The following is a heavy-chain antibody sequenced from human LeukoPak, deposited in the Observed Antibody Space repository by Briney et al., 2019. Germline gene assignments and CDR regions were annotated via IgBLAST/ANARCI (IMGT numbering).Heavy chain of an antibody. V-gene: IGHV1-18*01. J-gene: IGHJ4*02. Sequence: GASVKVSCKASGYTFTSYGISWVRQAPGQGLEWMGWISAYNGNTNYAQKLQGRVTMTTDTSTSTAYMELRSLGSDDTAVYYCARDRSSGWTGVFDYCGQGTLVTVSS. D-gene: IGHD6-19*01. CDR3: ARDRSSGWTGVFDY. CDR1: GYTFTSYG. CDR2: ISAYNGNT.